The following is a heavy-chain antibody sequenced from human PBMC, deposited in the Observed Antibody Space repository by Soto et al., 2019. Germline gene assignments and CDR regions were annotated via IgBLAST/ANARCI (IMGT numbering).Heavy chain of an antibody. V-gene: IGHV5-51*01. CDR1: GYNFSSYW. Sequence: ESLKISCKGSGYNFSSYWIGWVRQIPGNGLEWVGIIYPSDSDTRFSPSFQGLVTISADKSISTACLQWRSLKAPDTAMYYCARHRLDPGSWNYYHYGKNVCGQGQTVTGSS. J-gene: IGHJ6*02. D-gene: IGHD6-13*01. CDR2: IYPSDSDT. CDR3: ARHRLDPGSWNYYHYGKNV.